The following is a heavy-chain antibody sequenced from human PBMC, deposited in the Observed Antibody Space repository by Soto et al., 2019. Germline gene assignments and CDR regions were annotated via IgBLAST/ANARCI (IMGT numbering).Heavy chain of an antibody. CDR2: INPNSGGT. Sequence: EASVKVSCKTSGYTFTGYYMHWVRQAPGQGLEWMGWINPNSGGTNYAQKFQGRVTMTRDTSISTAYMELSRLRSDDTAVYYCASVGSSPQPLYYYYYGMDVWGQGTTVTVSS. CDR3: ASVGSSPQPLYYYYYGMDV. D-gene: IGHD6-6*01. V-gene: IGHV1-2*02. CDR1: GYTFTGYY. J-gene: IGHJ6*02.